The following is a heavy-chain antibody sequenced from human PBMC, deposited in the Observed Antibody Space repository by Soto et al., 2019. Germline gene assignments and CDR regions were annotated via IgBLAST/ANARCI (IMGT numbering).Heavy chain of an antibody. CDR1: GFTFSSYS. CDR2: ISSSSSYI. Sequence: GGSLRLSCAASGFTFSSYSMNWVRQAPGKGLEWVSSISSSSSYIYYADSVKGRFTISRDNAKNSLYLQMNSLRAEDTAVYYCASPPSIPLDGYCSGGSCLYYYYGMDVWGQGTTVTVSS. V-gene: IGHV3-21*01. CDR3: ASPPSIPLDGYCSGGSCLYYYYGMDV. J-gene: IGHJ6*02. D-gene: IGHD2-15*01.